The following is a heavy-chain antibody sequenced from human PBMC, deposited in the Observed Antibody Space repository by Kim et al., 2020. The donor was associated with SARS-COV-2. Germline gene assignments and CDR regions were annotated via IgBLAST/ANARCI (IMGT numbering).Heavy chain of an antibody. J-gene: IGHJ4*02. CDR2: IRGKPNNYAT. CDR1: GFTFSDSA. CDR3: TTAGGGISDY. Sequence: GGSLRLSCAASGFTFSDSAMHWVRQASGKGLEWVGRIRGKPNNYATAYAASVRGRFTISRDDSKSTAYLQMNSLKTEDTALYYCTTAGGGISDYWGQGTLVTVSS. V-gene: IGHV3-73*01. D-gene: IGHD2-8*02.